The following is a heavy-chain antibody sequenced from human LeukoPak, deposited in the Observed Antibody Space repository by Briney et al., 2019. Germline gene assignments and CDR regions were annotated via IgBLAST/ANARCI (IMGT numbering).Heavy chain of an antibody. V-gene: IGHV4-59*11. CDR2: ISYSGST. CDR3: ARGNVN. J-gene: IGHJ4*02. CDR1: GGSINSHY. Sequence: SETLSLTCTVSGGSINSHYWSWIRQPPGKGLEWIGYISYSGSTNYNPSLKSRVTISVDTSKNLFFLKLTSVTAADTALYFCARGNVNWGQGTLVTVSS.